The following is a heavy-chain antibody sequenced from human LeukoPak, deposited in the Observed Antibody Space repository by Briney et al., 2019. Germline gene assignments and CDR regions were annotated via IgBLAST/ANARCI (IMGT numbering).Heavy chain of an antibody. CDR1: GFTFSSYW. CDR2: INSDGSST. CDR3: ARDQYCSGGSCYGGFDP. J-gene: IGHJ5*02. Sequence: PGGSLRLSCAASGFTFSSYWMHWVRQAPGKGLVWVSRINSDGSSTSYADSVKGRFTISRDNAKNTLYLQMNSLRAEDTAVYYCARDQYCSGGSCYGGFDPWGQGTLVTVSS. D-gene: IGHD2-15*01. V-gene: IGHV3-74*01.